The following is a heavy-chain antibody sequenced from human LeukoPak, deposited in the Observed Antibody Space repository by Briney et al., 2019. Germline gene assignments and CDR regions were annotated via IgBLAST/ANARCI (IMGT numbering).Heavy chain of an antibody. Sequence: GGYLRLSCAASGYTFSSYAMSWVRQAPGKGLEWVSAISGSGGSTYYADSVKGRFTISRDNSKNTLYLQMNSLRAEDTAVYYCAKEYRIVGATIDYWGQGTLVTVSS. CDR1: GYTFSSYA. CDR2: ISGSGGST. V-gene: IGHV3-23*01. J-gene: IGHJ4*02. CDR3: AKEYRIVGATIDY. D-gene: IGHD1-26*01.